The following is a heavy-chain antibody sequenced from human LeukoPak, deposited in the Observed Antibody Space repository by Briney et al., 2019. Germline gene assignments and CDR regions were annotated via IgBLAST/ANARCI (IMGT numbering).Heavy chain of an antibody. D-gene: IGHD3-22*01. Sequence: SQTLSLTCTVSGGSINRGGYYWSWIRQHPGKGLEWIGYIYFDTTYYNPSLESRLTISVDTSKNQLSLKLTSVTAADTAVYYCARSRDSSGYSGHDAFEFWGQGTMVIVSP. V-gene: IGHV4-31*03. CDR3: ARSRDSSGYSGHDAFEF. CDR2: IYFDTT. J-gene: IGHJ3*01. CDR1: GGSINRGGYY.